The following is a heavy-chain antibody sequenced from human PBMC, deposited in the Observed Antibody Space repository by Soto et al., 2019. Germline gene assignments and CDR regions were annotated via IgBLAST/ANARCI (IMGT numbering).Heavy chain of an antibody. V-gene: IGHV4-34*01. CDR1: GGSFSGYY. Sequence: PSETLSLTCAVYGGSFSGYYWSWIRQPPGKGLEWIGEINHSGSTNYNPSLKSRVTISVDTSKNQFSLKLSSVTAADTAVYYCARDYYDSSGYLAPLDYWGQGTLVTVSS. J-gene: IGHJ4*02. CDR3: ARDYYDSSGYLAPLDY. CDR2: INHSGST. D-gene: IGHD3-22*01.